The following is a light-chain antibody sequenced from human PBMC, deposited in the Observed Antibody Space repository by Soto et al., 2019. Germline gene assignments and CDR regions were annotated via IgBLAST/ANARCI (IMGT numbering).Light chain of an antibody. CDR1: SSDVGAYNY. CDR2: EVN. V-gene: IGLV2-8*01. J-gene: IGLJ1*01. CDR3: TSHAGTINFPYI. Sequence: QSALTHPPSASGSPRHSVTISFTGTSSDVGAYNYVSWYQHHPGKAPKLMVYEVNKRPSGVPDRFSGSKSGNTASLTVSGLQAEDEADYYCTSHAGTINFPYIFGTGTKVTVL.